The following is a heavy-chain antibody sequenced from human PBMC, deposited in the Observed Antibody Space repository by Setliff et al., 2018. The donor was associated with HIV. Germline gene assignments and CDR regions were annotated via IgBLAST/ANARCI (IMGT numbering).Heavy chain of an antibody. D-gene: IGHD3-10*01. J-gene: IGHJ4*02. V-gene: IGHV3-23*01. CDR3: AKARGITMVRGVIIPGY. CDR1: GFTFINYA. Sequence: GGSLRLSCAASGFTFINYAMSWVRQAPGKGLEWVSAISGSGGSTYYADSVKGRFTISRDNSKNTLYLQMNSLRAEDTAVYYCAKARGITMVRGVIIPGYWGQGTLVTVSS. CDR2: ISGSGGST.